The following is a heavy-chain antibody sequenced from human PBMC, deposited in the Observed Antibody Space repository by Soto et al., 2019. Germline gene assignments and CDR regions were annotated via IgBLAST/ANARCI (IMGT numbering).Heavy chain of an antibody. V-gene: IGHV4-61*01. J-gene: IGHJ4*02. CDR2: IYYSGST. CDR1: GAPVSSGSYY. CDR3: ARAWWGYYGSGSYLYFDY. D-gene: IGHD3-10*01. Sequence: PTETLSLICTFFGAPVSSGSYYCRWIRQLPGKGLEWIGYIYYSGSTNYNPSLKSRVTISVDTSKNQFSLKLSSVTAADTAVYYCARAWWGYYGSGSYLYFDYWGQGTLVTVS.